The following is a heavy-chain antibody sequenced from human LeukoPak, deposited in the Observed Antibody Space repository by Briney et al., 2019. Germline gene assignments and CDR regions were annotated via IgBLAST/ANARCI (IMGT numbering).Heavy chain of an antibody. D-gene: IGHD2-15*01. CDR1: GFTFSSSG. CDR3: ARDLKGYCSGGSCRALDY. J-gene: IGHJ4*02. Sequence: GGSLRLSCVASGFTFSSSGMNWVRQAPGKGLEWVSYISSSGSTIYYADSVKGRFTISRDNAKNSLYLQMNSLRAEDTAVYYCARDLKGYCSGGSCRALDYWGQGTLVTVSS. CDR2: ISSSGSTI. V-gene: IGHV3-48*04.